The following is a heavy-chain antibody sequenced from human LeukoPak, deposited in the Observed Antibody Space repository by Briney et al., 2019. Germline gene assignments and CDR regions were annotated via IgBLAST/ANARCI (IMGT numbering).Heavy chain of an antibody. CDR1: GLIFSSYA. Sequence: GGSLRLSCAASGLIFSSYAMSWVRQAPGKGLEWVSAISGSGYSTNYADSVKGRFSISRDNSKNTLFLQMNSLRAEDTALYYCAKSLTMVNWFDPWGQGTLVTVSS. J-gene: IGHJ5*02. CDR3: AKSLTMVNWFDP. V-gene: IGHV3-23*01. CDR2: ISGSGYST. D-gene: IGHD3-10*01.